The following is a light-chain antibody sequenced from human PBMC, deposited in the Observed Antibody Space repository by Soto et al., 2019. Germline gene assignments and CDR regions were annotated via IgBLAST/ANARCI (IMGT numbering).Light chain of an antibody. CDR3: QVWDSNSNYVV. Sequence: SYVLTRPPSVSAAPGQTARITCGGNDIGSKSVHWYQQKPGQAPVLVVYEENERPSGIPERFSGAISGTAATLNISRVEAGDEADYFCQVWDSNSNYVVFGGGTKLTVL. CDR2: EEN. J-gene: IGLJ2*01. V-gene: IGLV3-21*02. CDR1: DIGSKS.